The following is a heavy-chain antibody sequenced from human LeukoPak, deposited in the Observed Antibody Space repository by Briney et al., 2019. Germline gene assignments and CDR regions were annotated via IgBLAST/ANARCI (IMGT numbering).Heavy chain of an antibody. Sequence: ASVKVSRKASGYTFTGYYMHWVRQAPGQGLEWMGWINPNSGGTNYAQKFQGRVTMTRDTSISTAYMELSRLRSDDTAVYYCASGPRRITIFGVVPNPPDYWGQGTLVTVSS. D-gene: IGHD3-3*01. J-gene: IGHJ4*02. V-gene: IGHV1-2*02. CDR3: ASGPRRITIFGVVPNPPDY. CDR1: GYTFTGYY. CDR2: INPNSGGT.